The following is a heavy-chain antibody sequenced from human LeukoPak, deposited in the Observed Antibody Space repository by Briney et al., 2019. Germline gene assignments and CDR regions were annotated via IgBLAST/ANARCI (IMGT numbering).Heavy chain of an antibody. CDR3: TTHCSSTSCLDP. CDR1: GFTFSGSA. Sequence: GGSLRLSCAASGFTFSGSAMHWVRQASGKGLEWVGRIRSKANSYATAYAASVKGSFTISRDDSKSTAYLQMNSLKTEDTAVYYCTTHCSSTSCLDPWGQGTLVTVSS. CDR2: IRSKANSYAT. D-gene: IGHD2-2*01. V-gene: IGHV3-73*01. J-gene: IGHJ5*02.